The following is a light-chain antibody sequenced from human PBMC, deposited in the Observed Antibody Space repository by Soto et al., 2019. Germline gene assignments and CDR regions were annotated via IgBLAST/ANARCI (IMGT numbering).Light chain of an antibody. Sequence: EIVMTQSPVTLSVSPGERATLSCRASQSVRSNLAWYQQKPGQAPRLLMYDASTRATGIPDRFSGSGSGTEFTLTISSLQSEDFAVYYCQQYNNWPPWTFGQGTKVDIK. CDR3: QQYNNWPPWT. J-gene: IGKJ1*01. CDR1: QSVRSN. CDR2: DAS. V-gene: IGKV3-15*01.